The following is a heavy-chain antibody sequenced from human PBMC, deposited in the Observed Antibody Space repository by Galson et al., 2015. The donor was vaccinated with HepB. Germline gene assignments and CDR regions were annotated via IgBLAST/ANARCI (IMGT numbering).Heavy chain of an antibody. Sequence: SVKVSCKASGYTFTSYGISWVRQAPGQGLEWMGWISAYNGNTNYAQKLQGRVTMTTDTSTSTAYMELRSLRSDDTAVYYCARGGQIVVVITPHDAFDIWGQGTMVTVSS. D-gene: IGHD3-22*01. J-gene: IGHJ3*02. CDR2: ISAYNGNT. V-gene: IGHV1-18*04. CDR1: GYTFTSYG. CDR3: ARGGQIVVVITPHDAFDI.